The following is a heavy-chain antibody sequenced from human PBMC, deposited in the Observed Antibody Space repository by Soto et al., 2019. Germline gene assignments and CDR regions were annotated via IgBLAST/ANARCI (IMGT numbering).Heavy chain of an antibody. CDR2: FDPEDGKT. J-gene: IGHJ6*02. V-gene: IGHV1-24*01. CDR3: AHDSNGWYGMDV. CDR1: GYTLTELS. Sequence: GASAKVSCKVSGYTLTELSMHWVRQAPGKGLEWMGGFDPEDGKTTSAQKFQGRVTVTEDTSTDTAYMDPVDTATYYCAHDSNGWYGMDVWGQGTTVTVSS. D-gene: IGHD6-19*01.